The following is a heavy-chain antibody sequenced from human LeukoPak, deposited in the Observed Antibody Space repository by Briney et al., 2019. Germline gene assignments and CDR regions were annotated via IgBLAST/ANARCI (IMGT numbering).Heavy chain of an antibody. Sequence: GESLKISCNGSGYTFTDYYIAWVRQLPGKGLEWMGIIYPGDYDTRYSPSFQGQVTISADKSSSTAYLQWSSLKASDTAMYYCARVVADNWFDPWGQGTLVTVSS. CDR2: IYPGDYDT. V-gene: IGHV5-51*01. CDR1: GYTFTDYY. CDR3: ARVVADNWFDP. J-gene: IGHJ5*02. D-gene: IGHD2-15*01.